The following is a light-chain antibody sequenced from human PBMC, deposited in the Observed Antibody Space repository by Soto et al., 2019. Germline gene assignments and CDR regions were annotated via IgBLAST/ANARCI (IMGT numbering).Light chain of an antibody. V-gene: IGKV1-5*01. Sequence: DFKMTQPPSTLSASERERGTITGRASQNIRSRLAWFQQKPGKAPKLLIYDASSLESGVPQRFSGSGSGTEFTLTISSLQPDDFGTYYCQPYNGYWTFGQGSIVDVK. J-gene: IGKJ1*01. CDR1: QNIRSR. CDR2: DAS. CDR3: QPYNGYWT.